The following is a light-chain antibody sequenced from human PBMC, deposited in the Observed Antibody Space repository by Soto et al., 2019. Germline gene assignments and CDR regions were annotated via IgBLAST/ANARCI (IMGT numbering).Light chain of an antibody. Sequence: QSALTQPASVSGSPGQSITISCTGTSSDVGGYNYVSWYQQHPARAPQLMIYDVSDRPSGVSNRFSGSKSGNTASLTISGLQAEDEADYYCSSYTSSSTLMVFGGGTKLTVL. CDR2: DVS. CDR3: SSYTSSSTLMV. V-gene: IGLV2-14*01. CDR1: SSDVGGYNY. J-gene: IGLJ2*01.